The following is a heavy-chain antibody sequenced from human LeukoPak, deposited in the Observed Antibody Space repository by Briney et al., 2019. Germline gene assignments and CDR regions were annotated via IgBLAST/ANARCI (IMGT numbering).Heavy chain of an antibody. D-gene: IGHD3-22*01. J-gene: IGHJ2*01. CDR3: AGSDTIGYSPREWDYWYFDL. V-gene: IGHV3-53*01. CDR1: GFTVSSNS. Sequence: GGSLRLSCTVSGFTVSSNSMSWVRQAPGKGLEWVSFIYSDNTHYSDSVKGRFTISRDNAKNSLYLQIYSLRAEDTAVYYCAGSDTIGYSPREWDYWYFDLWGRGTLVTVSS. CDR2: IYSDNT.